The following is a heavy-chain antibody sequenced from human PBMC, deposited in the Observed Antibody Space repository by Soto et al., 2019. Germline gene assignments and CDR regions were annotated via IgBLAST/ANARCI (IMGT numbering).Heavy chain of an antibody. CDR1: GFTFSSYA. V-gene: IGHV3-23*01. CDR3: AKDLQDYYDSSGYLIDY. J-gene: IGHJ4*02. Sequence: GGSLRLSCAASGFTFSSYAMSWVRQAPGKGLEWVSAISGSGGSTYYADSVKGRFTISRDNSKNTLYLQMNSLRAEDTAVYYCAKDLQDYYDSSGYLIDYWGQGTLVTVSS. CDR2: ISGSGGST. D-gene: IGHD3-22*01.